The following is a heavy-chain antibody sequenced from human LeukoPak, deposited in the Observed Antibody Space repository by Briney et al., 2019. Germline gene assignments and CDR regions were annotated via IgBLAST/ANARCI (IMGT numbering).Heavy chain of an antibody. CDR1: GGSISNYW. J-gene: IGHJ4*02. CDR3: ARGYSSSWNYFDY. Sequence: ASETLSLTCTVSGGSISNYWWSWIRQPPGKGLEGIGYVFDSGGTNYNPSLKSRVTISVDTSKKQFSLKLSSVTAADTAVYYCARGYSSSWNYFDYWGQGTLATVSS. CDR2: VFDSGGT. D-gene: IGHD6-13*01. V-gene: IGHV4-59*01.